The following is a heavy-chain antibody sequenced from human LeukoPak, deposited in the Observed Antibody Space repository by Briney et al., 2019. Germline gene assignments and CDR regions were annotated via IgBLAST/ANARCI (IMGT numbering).Heavy chain of an antibody. Sequence: SETLSLTCTVSGGSISSYYWNWIRQPPGKGLEWIGYIYYSGSTNYNPSLKSRVTISVDTSKNQFSLKLSSVTAADTAVYYCARVAASGPWGYYYYMDVWGKGTTVTVSS. V-gene: IGHV4-59*01. CDR1: GGSISSYY. D-gene: IGHD3-3*01. CDR2: IYYSGST. CDR3: ARVAASGPWGYYYYMDV. J-gene: IGHJ6*03.